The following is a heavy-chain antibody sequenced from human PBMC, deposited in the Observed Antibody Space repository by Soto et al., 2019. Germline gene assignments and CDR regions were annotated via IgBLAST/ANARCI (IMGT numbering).Heavy chain of an antibody. D-gene: IGHD6-13*01. CDR2: INPASGST. Sequence: QVQLVQSGAEVKKPGASVKLSCRTSGYTFTHYYIHWVRQAPGQGLEWLAIINPASGSTNYAQDFQGRVTLTMDTPTTTVYMELSGVRAEDTAIFYCARDLAAGDHWGQGTLVTVSS. J-gene: IGHJ4*02. CDR3: ARDLAAGDH. V-gene: IGHV1-46*01. CDR1: GYTFTHYY.